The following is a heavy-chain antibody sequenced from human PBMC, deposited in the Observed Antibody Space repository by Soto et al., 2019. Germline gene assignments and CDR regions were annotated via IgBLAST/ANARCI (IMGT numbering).Heavy chain of an antibody. CDR2: INAGKGNT. J-gene: IGHJ4*02. V-gene: IGHV1-3*05. D-gene: IGHD3-22*01. CDR3: AREGAMITFDY. CDR1: GYTFTNYA. Sequence: QVQLVQSGAEEKKPWASVKLSWKASGYTFTNYAIHWVRQAPGQSLEWMGWINAGKGNTKYSQKFQDRVTITRDTSANTAYMELSSLRSEDTAVYYCAREGAMITFDYWGQGTLVTVSS.